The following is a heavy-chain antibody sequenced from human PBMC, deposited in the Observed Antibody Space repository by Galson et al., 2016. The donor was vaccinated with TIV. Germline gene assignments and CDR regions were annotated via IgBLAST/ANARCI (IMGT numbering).Heavy chain of an antibody. J-gene: IGHJ6*02. CDR2: LYDSGN. V-gene: IGHV4-59*12. Sequence: SETLSLTCTVSGGSINTYYWDWIRQPPGKGLEWIGYLYDSGNIYNPSLQSRVTMSVDTSKNQFSLILNSVTAADTAVYYCARDCTSTTCHIYYYGMDVWGQGTTVTVSS. D-gene: IGHD2-2*02. CDR1: GGSINTYY. CDR3: ARDCTSTTCHIYYYGMDV.